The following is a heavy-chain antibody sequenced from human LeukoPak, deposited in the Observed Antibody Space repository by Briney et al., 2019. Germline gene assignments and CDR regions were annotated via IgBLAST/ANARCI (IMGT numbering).Heavy chain of an antibody. CDR3: ARAAAGTHLFADY. CDR2: IYHSGST. J-gene: IGHJ4*02. CDR1: GGSISSNW. V-gene: IGHV4-4*02. Sequence: PSETLSLTCTVSGGSISSNWWSWVRQPPGKGLEWIGEIYHSGSTNYNPSLKSRVTISVDKSKNQFSLKLSSVTAADTAVYYCARAAAGTHLFADYWGQGTLVTVSS. D-gene: IGHD6-13*01.